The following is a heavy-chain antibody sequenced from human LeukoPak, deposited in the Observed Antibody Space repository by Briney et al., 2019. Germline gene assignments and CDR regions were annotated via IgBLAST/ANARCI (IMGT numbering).Heavy chain of an antibody. CDR2: ISWNSGSI. V-gene: IGHV3-9*01. J-gene: IGHJ4*02. CDR1: GFTFDDYA. Sequence: GGSLRLSCAASGFTFDDYAMHWVRQAPGKGLEWVSGISWNSGSIGYADSVKGRFTISRDNSKNTLYLQMNSLRAEDTAVYYCAKSARPLDYWGQGTLVTVSS. D-gene: IGHD6-6*01. CDR3: AKSARPLDY.